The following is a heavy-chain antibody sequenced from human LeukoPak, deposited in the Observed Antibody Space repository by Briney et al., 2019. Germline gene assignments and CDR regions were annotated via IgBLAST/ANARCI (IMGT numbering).Heavy chain of an antibody. Sequence: GGSLRLSCAASGFTFSSYAMSWVRQAPGKGLEWVSAISGSGGSTYYADSVKGRFTISRDNSKNTLYLQMSSLRAEDTAVYYCVKVAGYSSGFDYWGQGTLVTVSS. V-gene: IGHV3-23*01. D-gene: IGHD6-19*01. CDR3: VKVAGYSSGFDY. CDR1: GFTFSSYA. J-gene: IGHJ4*02. CDR2: ISGSGGST.